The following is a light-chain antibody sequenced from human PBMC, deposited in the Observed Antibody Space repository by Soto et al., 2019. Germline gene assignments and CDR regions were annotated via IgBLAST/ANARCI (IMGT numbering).Light chain of an antibody. CDR2: GAS. CDR3: QQFGSSPGFT. CDR1: QNINSRY. V-gene: IGKV3-20*01. Sequence: EIVLTQSPGTLSLSPGERATLSCRASQNINSRYLAWYQQKPGQAPRLLIYGASSRATGIPDRFSGSGSGKEFTLTISRLEPEDFAVYYCQQFGSSPGFTFGPGTKVDIK. J-gene: IGKJ3*01.